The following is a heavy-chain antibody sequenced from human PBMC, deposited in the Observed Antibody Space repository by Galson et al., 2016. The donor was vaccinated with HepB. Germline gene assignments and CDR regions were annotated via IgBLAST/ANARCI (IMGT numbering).Heavy chain of an antibody. CDR2: ISSDGSKK. D-gene: IGHD2-2*01. CDR3: ARDFCSSPSCPENYYFDS. Sequence: SLRLSCAASGFIFNSHTMHWVRQAPGKGLEWVAVISSDGSKKYYADSVKGRFTMSRDNSKNTLNLQMSSLRPEDTGTYYCARDFCSSPSCPENYYFDSWGQGTLVTVSS. CDR1: GFIFNSHT. V-gene: IGHV3-30*04. J-gene: IGHJ4*02.